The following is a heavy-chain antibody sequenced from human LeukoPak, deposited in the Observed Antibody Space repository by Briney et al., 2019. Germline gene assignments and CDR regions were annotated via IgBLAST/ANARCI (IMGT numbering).Heavy chain of an antibody. V-gene: IGHV1-8*01. J-gene: IGHJ4*02. CDR3: ARVEYSSGWTYYFDY. CDR2: MNPNSGNT. CDR1: GYTFTSYD. D-gene: IGHD6-19*01. Sequence: ASVKVSCKASGYTFTSYDINWVRQATGQGLEWMGWMNPNSGNTGYAQKFQGRVTMTRNTSISTAYMELSSLRSEDTAVYYCARVEYSSGWTYYFDYWAREPWSPSPQ.